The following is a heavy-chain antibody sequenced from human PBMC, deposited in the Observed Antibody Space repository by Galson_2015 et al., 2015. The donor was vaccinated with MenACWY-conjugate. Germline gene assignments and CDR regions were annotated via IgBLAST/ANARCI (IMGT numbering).Heavy chain of an antibody. CDR1: GFSISSGFY. D-gene: IGHD6-19*01. CDR2: IDHRGYT. Sequence: SETLSLTCSVSGFSISSGFYWGWIRQSPGKGLEWIGTIDHRGYTYENPSLKSRITISVDTSRNQFSLRLTSMTAADTAVFYCARTRRMAVALSYFDSLGQGTLVTVSA. V-gene: IGHV4-38-2*01. CDR3: ARTRRMAVALSYFDS. J-gene: IGHJ4*02.